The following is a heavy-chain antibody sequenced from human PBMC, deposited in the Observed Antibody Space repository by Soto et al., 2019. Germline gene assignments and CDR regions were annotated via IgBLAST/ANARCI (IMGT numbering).Heavy chain of an antibody. CDR2: ISWNSDST. J-gene: IGHJ4*02. Sequence: EVHPVESGGGVAQPGRSLRLSCATSGFTFDDYAMHWVRQAPGKGLEWVSGISWNSDSTGYADSVKGRFTISRDNAKKYLFLQMHSLISEDTAFYFCARTTWGYGEPLDSWGQGTLVTVS. CDR1: GFTFDDYA. V-gene: IGHV3-9*01. CDR3: ARTTWGYGEPLDS. D-gene: IGHD4-17*01.